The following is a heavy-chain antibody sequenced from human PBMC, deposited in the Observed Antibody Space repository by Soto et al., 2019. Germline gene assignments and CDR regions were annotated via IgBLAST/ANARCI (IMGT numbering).Heavy chain of an antibody. D-gene: IGHD4-17*01. Sequence: SETLTLTSRCSGFYRRRYYWILIRPPHGKGLEWIGYVYHSGTTNYNPSLKSRVTISVDTSKSQFSLKLTSVTAADTAVYYCARDPDDYGGDSPTFDIWGQGTRVNVSS. J-gene: IGHJ3*02. V-gene: IGHV4-59*01. CDR2: VYHSGTT. CDR1: GFYRRRYY. CDR3: ARDPDDYGGDSPTFDI.